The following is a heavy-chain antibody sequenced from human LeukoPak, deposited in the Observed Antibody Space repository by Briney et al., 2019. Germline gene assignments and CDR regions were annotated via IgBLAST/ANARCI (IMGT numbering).Heavy chain of an antibody. CDR2: INPNSGGT. CDR1: AYTFTAYY. J-gene: IGHJ6*02. V-gene: IGHV1-2*02. Sequence: ASLKVSSKASAYTFTAYYLHWVRQAPGHEVQWMGWINPNSGGTNYGQDFQGRVTMTRDTSISTGYMELSRLTSDDTAVYYCARAKDFYSGMDLWGQGTTVTVSS. CDR3: ARAKDFYSGMDL.